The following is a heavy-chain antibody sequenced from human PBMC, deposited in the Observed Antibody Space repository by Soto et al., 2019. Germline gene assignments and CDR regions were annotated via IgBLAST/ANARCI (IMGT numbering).Heavy chain of an antibody. J-gene: IGHJ6*02. CDR3: ARGWSGNPYYYYYYGMDV. Sequence: EASVKVSCKASGYTFTGYYMHWVRQAPGQGLEWMGWINPNSGGTNYAQKFQGWVTMTRDTSISTAYMELSRLRSDDTAVYYCARGWSGNPYYYYYYGMDVWGQGTTITVSS. CDR1: GYTFTGYY. D-gene: IGHD6-13*01. CDR2: INPNSGGT. V-gene: IGHV1-2*04.